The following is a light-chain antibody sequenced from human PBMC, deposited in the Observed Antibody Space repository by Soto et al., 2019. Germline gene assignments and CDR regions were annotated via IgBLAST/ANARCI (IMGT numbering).Light chain of an antibody. J-gene: IGKJ1*01. CDR2: SVS. CDR1: QNISKY. Sequence: DIQMTQSPSSLSASVGDRVTITCRASQNISKYLNWYQQKAGKAPNLLIYSVSTLESWVPSRFSGSGSGTEFTLTISSLQPADFGSSYCQQSYSTLWTVGQGTKVDI. V-gene: IGKV1-39*01. CDR3: QQSYSTLWT.